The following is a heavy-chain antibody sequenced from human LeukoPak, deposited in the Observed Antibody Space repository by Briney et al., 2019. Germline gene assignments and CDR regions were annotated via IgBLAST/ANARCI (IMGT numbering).Heavy chain of an antibody. V-gene: IGHV6-1*01. CDR3: ARIVVVPAATPGRYFYYGMDV. Sequence: QTLSLTCAISGDSVSSNSAAWNWIRQSPSRGLEWLGRTYYRSKWYNDYAVSVKSRITINPDTSKNQFSLQLNSVTPEDTAVYYCARIVVVPAATPGRYFYYGMDVWGKGTTVTVSS. CDR2: TYYRSKWYN. CDR1: GDSVSSNSAA. J-gene: IGHJ6*04. D-gene: IGHD2-2*02.